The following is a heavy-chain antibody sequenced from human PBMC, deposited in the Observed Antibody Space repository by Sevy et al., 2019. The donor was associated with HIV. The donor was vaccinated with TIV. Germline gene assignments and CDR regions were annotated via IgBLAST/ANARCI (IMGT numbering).Heavy chain of an antibody. V-gene: IGHV3-11*01. J-gene: IGHJ4*02. CDR3: ARRGGFDYTLYYFDY. D-gene: IGHD4-4*01. CDR1: GFTFSDYY. CDR2: ISSSGSTI. Sequence: GGSLRLSCAASGFTFSDYYMSWIRQAPGKGLEWVSYISSSGSTIYYADSVKGRFTISRDNAKNSLYLQMNSLRAEDTAVYYYARRGGFDYTLYYFDYWGQGTLVTVSS.